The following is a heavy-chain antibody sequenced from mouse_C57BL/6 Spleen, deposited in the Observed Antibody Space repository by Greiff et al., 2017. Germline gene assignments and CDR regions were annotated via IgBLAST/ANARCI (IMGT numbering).Heavy chain of an antibody. Sequence: VQLQQSGPELVKPGASVKISCKASGYAFSSSWMNWVKQRPGKGLEWIGRIYPGDGDTNYNGKFKGKATLTADKSSSTAYMQLSSLTSEDSAVYFCARSAYYYGSSYMDYWGQGTTLTVSS. D-gene: IGHD1-1*01. CDR1: GYAFSSSW. V-gene: IGHV1-82*01. CDR3: ARSAYYYGSSYMDY. J-gene: IGHJ2*01. CDR2: IYPGDGDT.